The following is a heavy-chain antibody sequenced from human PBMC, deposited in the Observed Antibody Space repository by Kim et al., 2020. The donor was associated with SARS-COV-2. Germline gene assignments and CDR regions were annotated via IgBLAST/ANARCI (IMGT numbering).Heavy chain of an antibody. CDR1: GFTFSSYW. J-gene: IGHJ4*02. D-gene: IGHD2-2*01. CDR2: IKQDGSEK. V-gene: IGHV3-7*01. CDR3: ATSRTFDY. Sequence: GGSLRLSCAASGFTFSSYWMTWVRQAPGKGLEWVANIKQDGSEKHYVDSVKGRFTISRDNAKNSLFLQMNTLRAEDTAVYFCATSRTFDYWGQGALVTVSS.